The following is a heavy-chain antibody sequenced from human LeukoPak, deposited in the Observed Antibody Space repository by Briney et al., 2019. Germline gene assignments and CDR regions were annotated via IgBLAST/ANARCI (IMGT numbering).Heavy chain of an antibody. D-gene: IGHD3-22*01. V-gene: IGHV1-8*02. CDR1: GYTFTGYY. CDR2: INPNSGNT. Sequence: PKASVKVSCKASGYTFTGYYMHWVRQAPGQGLEWMGWINPNSGNTGYAQKFQGRVTMTRNTSISTAYMELSSLRSEDTAVYYCARGYYYDSYYIDVWGKGTTVTVSS. CDR3: ARGYYYDSYYIDV. J-gene: IGHJ6*03.